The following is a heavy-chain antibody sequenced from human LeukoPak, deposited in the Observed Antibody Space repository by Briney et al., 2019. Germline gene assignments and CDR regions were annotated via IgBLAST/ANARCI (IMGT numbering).Heavy chain of an antibody. Sequence: SETLSLTCALYGGSFSGYYWSWIRQPPGKGVEWIGEINHSGSTNYNPSLMSRVTISVDTSKNQFSLKLSSVTAADAAVYCCARQNYGSAALRYWGQGTLVTVSS. D-gene: IGHD3-10*01. J-gene: IGHJ4*02. CDR3: ARQNYGSAALRY. V-gene: IGHV4-34*01. CDR2: INHSGST. CDR1: GGSFSGYY.